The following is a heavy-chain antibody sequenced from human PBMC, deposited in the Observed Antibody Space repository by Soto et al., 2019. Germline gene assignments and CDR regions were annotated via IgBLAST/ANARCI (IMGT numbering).Heavy chain of an antibody. CDR3: AREYYYDSSGYYLDY. CDR1: GGSISSGGYY. CDR2: IYYSGST. D-gene: IGHD3-22*01. J-gene: IGHJ4*02. V-gene: IGHV4-31*03. Sequence: PSETLSLTCTVSGGSISSGGYYWSWIRQHPGKGLEWIGYIYYSGSTYYNPSLKSRVTISVDTSKNQFSLKLSSVTAADTAVYYCAREYYYDSSGYYLDYWGQGTLVTVSS.